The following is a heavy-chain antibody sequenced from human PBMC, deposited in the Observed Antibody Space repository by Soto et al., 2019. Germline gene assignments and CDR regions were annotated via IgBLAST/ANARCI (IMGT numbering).Heavy chain of an antibody. D-gene: IGHD2-2*01. CDR1: GGSISSGGYS. Sequence: PSETLSLTCAVSGGSISSGGYSWSWIRQPPGKGLEWIGYIYHSGSTYYNPSLKSRVTISVDRSKNQFSLKLSSVTAADTAVYYCARVSVEDIVLVPAAMQAGWFDPWGQGTLVTVSS. V-gene: IGHV4-30-2*01. CDR2: IYHSGST. J-gene: IGHJ5*02. CDR3: ARVSVEDIVLVPAAMQAGWFDP.